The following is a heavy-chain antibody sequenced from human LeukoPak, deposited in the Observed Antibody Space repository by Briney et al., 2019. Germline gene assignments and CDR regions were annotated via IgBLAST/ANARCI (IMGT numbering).Heavy chain of an antibody. Sequence: PSETLSFTCAVSGGSISSGGYSWSWIRQPPGKGLEWIGYIYHSGSTYYNPSLKSRVTISVDRSKNQFSLKLSSVTAADTAVYYCARDHGYDSSGFDYWGQGTLVTVSS. D-gene: IGHD3-22*01. CDR2: IYHSGST. V-gene: IGHV4-30-2*01. J-gene: IGHJ4*02. CDR1: GGSISSGGYS. CDR3: ARDHGYDSSGFDY.